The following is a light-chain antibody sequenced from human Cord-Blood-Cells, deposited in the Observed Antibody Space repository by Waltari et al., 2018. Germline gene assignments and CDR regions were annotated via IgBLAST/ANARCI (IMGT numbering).Light chain of an antibody. Sequence: QSALTQPASVSGSPGQSITISCTGTSSDVGGCNYVSWYQQHPGKAPKLMIYDVSNRPSGVSNRFSGATSGNIASLTISGLQAEDEADYYCSSYTSSSTLVFGTGTKVTVL. J-gene: IGLJ1*01. CDR3: SSYTSSSTLV. CDR2: DVS. CDR1: SSDVGGCNY. V-gene: IGLV2-14*01.